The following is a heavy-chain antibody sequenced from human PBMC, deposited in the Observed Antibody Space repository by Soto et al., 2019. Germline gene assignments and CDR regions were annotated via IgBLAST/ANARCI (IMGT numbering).Heavy chain of an antibody. V-gene: IGHV1-58*01. CDR1: GFTFTSSA. CDR2: IVVGSGNT. J-gene: IGHJ3*02. Sequence: GASVKLSCKASGFTFTSSAVQCVRQARGQRLEWIGWIVVGSGNTNYAQKFQERVTITRDMSTSTAYMELSSLRSEDTAVYYCAAGGFSSWYPTEAFDIWGQGTMVTVSS. D-gene: IGHD6-13*01. CDR3: AAGGFSSWYPTEAFDI.